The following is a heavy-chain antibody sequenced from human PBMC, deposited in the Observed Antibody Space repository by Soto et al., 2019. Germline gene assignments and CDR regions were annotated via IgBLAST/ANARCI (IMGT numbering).Heavy chain of an antibody. D-gene: IGHD6-19*01. Sequence: SSETLSLTCGVSGGSISCSNWSWIRQSPGKGLEWLGYVYYTGSTNYSPSLRSRVSISVDTSKNEFSLRLSSVTAADAAVYFCARSVAVPGAHIDYWGQGTQVTVSS. CDR2: VYYTGST. V-gene: IGHV4-59*01. CDR3: ARSVAVPGAHIDY. J-gene: IGHJ4*02. CDR1: GGSISCSN.